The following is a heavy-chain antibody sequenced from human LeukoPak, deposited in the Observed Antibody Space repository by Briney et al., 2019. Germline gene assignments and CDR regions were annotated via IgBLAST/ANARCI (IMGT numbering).Heavy chain of an antibody. CDR1: GFTFDDYT. CDR3: ARGSPNYYFDY. CDR2: ISSSSSYI. D-gene: IGHD4/OR15-4a*01. Sequence: GGSLRLSCAASGFTFDDYTMHWVRQAPGKGLEWVSSISSSSSYIYYADSVKGRFTISRDNAKNSLYLQMNSLRAEDTAVYYCARGSPNYYFDYWGQGTLVTVSS. V-gene: IGHV3-21*01. J-gene: IGHJ4*02.